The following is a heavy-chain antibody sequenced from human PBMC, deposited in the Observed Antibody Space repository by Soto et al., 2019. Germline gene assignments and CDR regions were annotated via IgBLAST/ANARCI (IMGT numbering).Heavy chain of an antibody. CDR3: ARDLYSSPADYYYGMDV. V-gene: IGHV3-30-3*01. D-gene: IGHD6-13*01. CDR2: ISYDGSNK. J-gene: IGHJ6*02. CDR1: GFTFSSYA. Sequence: QVQLVESGGGVVQPGRSLRLSCAASGFTFSSYAMHWVRQAPGKGLEWVAVISYDGSNKYYADSVKGRFTISRDNSKNTLYLQMNSLRAEDTAVYYCARDLYSSPADYYYGMDVWGQGTTVTVSS.